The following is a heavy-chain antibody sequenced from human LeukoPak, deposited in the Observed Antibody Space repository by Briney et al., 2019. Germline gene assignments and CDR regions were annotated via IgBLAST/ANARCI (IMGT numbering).Heavy chain of an antibody. V-gene: IGHV1-69*04. CDR1: GGTFSSYA. CDR2: IIPILGIA. Sequence: SVKVSCKASGGTFSSYAISWVRQPPGQGLEWMGRIIPILGIANYAQKFQGRVTITADKSTSTAYMELSSLRSEDTAVYYCARAVPYSGYGCYFGYWGQGTLVTVSS. D-gene: IGHD5-12*01. CDR3: ARAVPYSGYGCYFGY. J-gene: IGHJ4*02.